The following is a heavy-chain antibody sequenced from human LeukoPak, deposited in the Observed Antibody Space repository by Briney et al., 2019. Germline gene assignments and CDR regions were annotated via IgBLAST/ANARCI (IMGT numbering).Heavy chain of an antibody. CDR3: ARGLWELLN. CDR2: ISTSSRFI. V-gene: IGHV3-21*01. J-gene: IGHJ4*02. CDR1: GFIFTDFS. D-gene: IGHD1-26*01. Sequence: GGSPRLSCATSGFIFTDFSINWVRQAPGKGLEWVSSISTSSRFIHYADSVKGRFTISRDDAHNVVYLQMSSLRVEDTALYYCARGLWELLNWGQGTLVTVSS.